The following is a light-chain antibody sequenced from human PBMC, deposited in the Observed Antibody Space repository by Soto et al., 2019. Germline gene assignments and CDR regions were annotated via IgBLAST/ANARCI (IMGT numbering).Light chain of an antibody. CDR3: SSYTRSSSPYV. J-gene: IGLJ1*01. CDR2: EVS. Sequence: QSALTQPASVSGSPGQSNTISCTGTSSDGGGYKYVSWYQQHPGKAPKLMISEVSNRPSGVANSFSGSKSGNTASLAISWLRVEDAAEYYCSSYTRSSSPYVFGTGSQVTGL. CDR1: SSDGGGYKY. V-gene: IGLV2-14*01.